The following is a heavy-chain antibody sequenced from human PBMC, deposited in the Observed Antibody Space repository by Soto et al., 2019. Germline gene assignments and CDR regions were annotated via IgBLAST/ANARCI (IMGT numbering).Heavy chain of an antibody. V-gene: IGHV5-51*01. D-gene: IGHD3-22*01. Sequence: GESLKISCKGSGYSFTSYWIGWVRQMPGKGLEWMGIIYPGDSDTRYSPSFQGQVTISADKSISTAYLQWSSLKASDTAMYYCARSVYYYDSSGYQSLYYGMDVWGQGTTVTVSS. J-gene: IGHJ6*02. CDR3: ARSVYYYDSSGYQSLYYGMDV. CDR2: IYPGDSDT. CDR1: GYSFTSYW.